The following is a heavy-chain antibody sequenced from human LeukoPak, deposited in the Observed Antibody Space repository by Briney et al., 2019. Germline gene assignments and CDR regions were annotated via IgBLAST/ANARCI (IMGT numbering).Heavy chain of an antibody. D-gene: IGHD6-19*01. J-gene: IGHJ5*02. CDR2: INPNSGGT. V-gene: IGHV1-2*06. CDR3: ARAQAWDSSDPNWFDP. CDR1: GYTFTGYY. Sequence: ASVKVSCKASGYTFTGYYIHWVRQAPGQGLEWMGRINPNSGGTNYAQKFQGRVTMTRDTSISTAYMELSSLRSDDTAVYYCARAQAWDSSDPNWFDPWGQGTLVTVSS.